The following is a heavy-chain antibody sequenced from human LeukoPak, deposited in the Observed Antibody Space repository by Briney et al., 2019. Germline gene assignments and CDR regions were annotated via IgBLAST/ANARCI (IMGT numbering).Heavy chain of an antibody. CDR1: GFTFDDYA. V-gene: IGHV3-9*03. J-gene: IGHJ4*02. Sequence: PGRSLRLSCAASGFTFDDYAMHWVRQAPGKDLEWVSGISWNSGSIGYADSVKGRFTIPRDNAKNSLYLQMNSLRAEDMALYYCAKSTSGSLNLYYFDYWGQGTLVTVSS. CDR3: AKSTSGSLNLYYFDY. D-gene: IGHD1-26*01. CDR2: ISWNSGSI.